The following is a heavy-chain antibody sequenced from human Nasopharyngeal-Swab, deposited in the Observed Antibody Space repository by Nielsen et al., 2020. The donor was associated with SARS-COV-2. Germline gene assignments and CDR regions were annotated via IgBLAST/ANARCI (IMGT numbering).Heavy chain of an antibody. V-gene: IGHV1-46*01. CDR1: GYTFTSYY. J-gene: IGHJ4*02. CDR3: ARPRYGGYEISPPNY. Sequence: ASVKVSCKASGYTFTSYYMHWVRQAPGQGLEWTGIINPSGGSTSYAQKFQGRVTMTRDTSTSTVYMELSSLRSEDTAVYYCARPRYGGYEISPPNYWGQGTLVTASS. D-gene: IGHD5-12*01. CDR2: INPSGGST.